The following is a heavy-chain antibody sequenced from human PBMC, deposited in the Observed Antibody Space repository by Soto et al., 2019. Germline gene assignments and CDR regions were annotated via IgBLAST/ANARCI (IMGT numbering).Heavy chain of an antibody. Sequence: EASVKVSCKASGGTFSSYTISWVRQAPGQGLEWMGRIIPILGIANYAQKFQGRVTITADKSTSTAYMELSSLRSEDTAVYYCARSGSSGSGSYYNVGFPDYWGQGTLVTVSS. CDR3: ARSGSSGSGSYYNVGFPDY. D-gene: IGHD3-10*01. CDR1: GGTFSSYT. V-gene: IGHV1-69*02. J-gene: IGHJ4*02. CDR2: IIPILGIA.